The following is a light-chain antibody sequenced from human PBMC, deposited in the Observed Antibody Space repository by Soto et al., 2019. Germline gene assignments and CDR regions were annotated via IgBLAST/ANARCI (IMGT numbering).Light chain of an antibody. CDR1: QSVSSSY. CDR3: QQYGSSGYT. CDR2: GAS. V-gene: IGKV3-20*01. J-gene: IGKJ2*01. Sequence: EIVLTQSPGTLSLSPGERATLSCRASQSVSSSYLAWYQQKPGQAPRLLIYGASSRATGIPDRFSGSGSGTDFTLTISRLEPEDFAVYSCQQYGSSGYTFGQGTKLEIK.